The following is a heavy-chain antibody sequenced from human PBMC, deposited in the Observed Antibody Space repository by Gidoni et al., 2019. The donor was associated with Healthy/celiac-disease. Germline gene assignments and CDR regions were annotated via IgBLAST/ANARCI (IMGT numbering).Heavy chain of an antibody. V-gene: IGHV3-48*02. D-gene: IGHD3-3*01. CDR1: GFTFSSYS. J-gene: IGHJ6*02. CDR2: ISSSSSTI. Sequence: EVQLVESGVGLVQPGGSLSLSCAASGFTFSSYSMNLVRQAPGKGLEWVSYISSSSSTIYYADSVKGRFTISRDNAKNSLYLQMNSLRDEDTAVYYCARDMGYYDFWSGTAAYYYYGMDVWGQGTTVTVSS. CDR3: ARDMGYYDFWSGTAAYYYYGMDV.